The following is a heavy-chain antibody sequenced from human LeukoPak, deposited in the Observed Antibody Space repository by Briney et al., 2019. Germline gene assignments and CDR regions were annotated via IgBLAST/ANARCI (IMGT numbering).Heavy chain of an antibody. CDR2: ISSSSSTI. V-gene: IGHV3-48*04. Sequence: PGGSLRLSCAASGFTFSSYSMNWVRQAPGKGLEWVSYISSSSSTIYYADSVKGRFTISRDNAKNSLYLQMNSLRAEDTAVYYCARGRYCSGSSCYQGGWDFDYWGQGTLVTVSS. J-gene: IGHJ4*02. CDR1: GFTFSSYS. CDR3: ARGRYCSGSSCYQGGWDFDY. D-gene: IGHD2-15*01.